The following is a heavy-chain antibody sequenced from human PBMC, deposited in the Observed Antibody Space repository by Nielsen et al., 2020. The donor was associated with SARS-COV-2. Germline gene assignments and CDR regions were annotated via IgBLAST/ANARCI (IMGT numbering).Heavy chain of an antibody. J-gene: IGHJ6*02. D-gene: IGHD3-16*01. Sequence: ASVKVSCKASGYTFTSYDINWVRQATGQGLEWMGWVNPNSGNTGYAQKFQGRVTMTRNTSISTAYMELSSLRSEDTAVYYCASSVGAYYYYGMDVWGQGTTVTVSS. CDR1: GYTFTSYD. CDR2: VNPNSGNT. CDR3: ASSVGAYYYYGMDV. V-gene: IGHV1-8*01.